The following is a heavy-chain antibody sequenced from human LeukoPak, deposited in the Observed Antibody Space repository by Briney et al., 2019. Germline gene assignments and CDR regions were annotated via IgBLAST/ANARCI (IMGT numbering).Heavy chain of an antibody. J-gene: IGHJ4*02. CDR2: INWNGGSR. Sequence: PGGSLRLSCAASGFTFDDYAMHWVRQAPGKGLEWVSGINWNGGSRGYADSVKGRFTISRDNAKNSLYLQMNSLRAEDTALYYCARSRHSYDSSGFPHYWGQGTLVTVSS. CDR3: ARSRHSYDSSGFPHY. V-gene: IGHV3-20*04. CDR1: GFTFDDYA. D-gene: IGHD3-22*01.